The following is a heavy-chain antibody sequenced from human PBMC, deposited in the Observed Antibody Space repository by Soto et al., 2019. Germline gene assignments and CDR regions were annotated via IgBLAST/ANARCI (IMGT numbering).Heavy chain of an antibody. CDR3: PRERSGSSDY. Sequence: QVQLVQSWAEVKKAGASVKVSCKASGYTLTSYGVNWVRQATGQGLEWMGWMNANSGNTGYAPKFQGRVTMTRNTSISTAYMELSSLRSEHTAVYYCPRERSGSSDYWGQGTLVTVSS. CDR1: GYTLTSYG. CDR2: MNANSGNT. J-gene: IGHJ4*02. V-gene: IGHV1-8*01. D-gene: IGHD1-26*01.